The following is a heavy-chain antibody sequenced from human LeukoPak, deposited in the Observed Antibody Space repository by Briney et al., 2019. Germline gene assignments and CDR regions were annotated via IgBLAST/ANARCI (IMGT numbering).Heavy chain of an antibody. V-gene: IGHV3-30*02. D-gene: IGHD6-13*01. CDR3: AKDPTTYTSWFDR. J-gene: IGHJ5*02. CDR1: GFTFSSYG. Sequence: GGSLRLSCAASGFTFSSYGMHWVRQAPGKGLEGVAFIRYDGSNKYYADSVKGRFTISRDNSKNTLYLQMNSLRAEDTAVYYCAKDPTTYTSWFDRWGQGTLVTVSS. CDR2: IRYDGSNK.